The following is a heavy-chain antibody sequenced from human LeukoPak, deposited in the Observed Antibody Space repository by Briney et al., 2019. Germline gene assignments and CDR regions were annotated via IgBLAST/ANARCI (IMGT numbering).Heavy chain of an antibody. CDR2: INSNGSST. Sequence: GGSLRLSCAASGFTFSSYSMHWVRQAPGKGLEYVSAINSNGSSTYYANSVKGRFTISRDNSKNTLYLQMGMLTDEDVAVYCFACDANLAGYFSGFDPWGQGTLVTVSS. D-gene: IGHD3-9*01. J-gene: IGHJ5*02. CDR1: GFTFSSYS. CDR3: ACDANLAGYFSGFDP. V-gene: IGHV3-64*01.